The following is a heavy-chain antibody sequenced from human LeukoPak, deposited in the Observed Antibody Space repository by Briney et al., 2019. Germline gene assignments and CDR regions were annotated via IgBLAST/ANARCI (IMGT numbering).Heavy chain of an antibody. CDR3: ARKKDYGDYAAFDI. V-gene: IGHV3-72*01. CDR1: GFIFSDHY. CDR2: TGNKVNSYTT. D-gene: IGHD4-17*01. J-gene: IGHJ3*02. Sequence: GGSLRLSCAASGFIFSDHYMDWVRQAPGKGLEWVGRTGNKVNSYTTEYAASVKGRFSISRDDSRNSLYLQMNSLKTEDTAVYYCARKKDYGDYAAFDIWGQGTMVTVSS.